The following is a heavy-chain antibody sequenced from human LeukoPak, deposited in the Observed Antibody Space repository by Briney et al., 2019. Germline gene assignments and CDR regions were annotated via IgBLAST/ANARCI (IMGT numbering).Heavy chain of an antibody. J-gene: IGHJ4*02. CDR3: ARYYDFWSGYFSYFDY. Sequence: PGRSLRLSCAASGFTFSSYWMSWVRQAPGKGLEWVANIKQDGSEKYYVDSVKGRFTISKDNAKNSPYLQMNSLRAEDTAVYYCARYYDFWSGYFSYFDYWGQGTLVTVSS. D-gene: IGHD3-3*01. CDR2: IKQDGSEK. V-gene: IGHV3-7*01. CDR1: GFTFSSYW.